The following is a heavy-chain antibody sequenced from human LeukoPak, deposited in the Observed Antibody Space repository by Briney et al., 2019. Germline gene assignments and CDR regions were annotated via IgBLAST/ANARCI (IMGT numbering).Heavy chain of an antibody. CDR1: GYSISTGYY. CDR3: ASRGSSSSRAYDYYYMDV. V-gene: IGHV4-38-2*02. D-gene: IGHD6-6*01. Sequence: SGTLSLTCTVSGYSISTGYYWDWIRQPPGKGLEWIGSIYHSGSTYYNPSLKSRVTISVDTSKNQFSLKLSSVTAADTAVYYCASRGSSSSRAYDYYYMDVWGKGTTVTVSS. J-gene: IGHJ6*03. CDR2: IYHSGST.